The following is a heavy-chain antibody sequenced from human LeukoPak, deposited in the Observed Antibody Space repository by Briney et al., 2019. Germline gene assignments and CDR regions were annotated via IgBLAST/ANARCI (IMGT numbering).Heavy chain of an antibody. Sequence: GESLKISCAASGFPFSRYWMSWVRQAPGKGVEWVANIKQDGREKYYVDSVKGRFTISRDNAKNSLYLQMNSLRAEDTAVFYCARSHSGWYYFDYWGQGTLVTVSS. CDR1: GFPFSRYW. J-gene: IGHJ4*02. D-gene: IGHD6-19*01. CDR3: ARSHSGWYYFDY. V-gene: IGHV3-7*01. CDR2: IKQDGREK.